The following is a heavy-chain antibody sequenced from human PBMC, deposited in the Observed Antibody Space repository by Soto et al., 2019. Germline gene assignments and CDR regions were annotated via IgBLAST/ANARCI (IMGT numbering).Heavy chain of an antibody. V-gene: IGHV3-21*04. CDR3: ARASLYYDFWSGYSGYYYGMDV. J-gene: IGHJ6*02. Sequence: PGGSLRLSCAASGFTFSTYSMNWVRQAPGKGLEWVSSIGSSSSYIYYADSVKGRFTISRDNAKNSLYLQMNSLRAEDTAVYYCARASLYYDFWSGYSGYYYGMDVWGQGTTVTVYS. CDR2: IGSSSSYI. CDR1: GFTFSTYS. D-gene: IGHD3-3*01.